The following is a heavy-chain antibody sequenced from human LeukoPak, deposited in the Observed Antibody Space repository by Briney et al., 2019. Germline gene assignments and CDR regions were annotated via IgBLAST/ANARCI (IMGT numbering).Heavy chain of an antibody. CDR2: INGGGSPI. D-gene: IGHD6-13*01. J-gene: IGHJ4*02. Sequence: GGSLRLSCAASGFTFSRDSMNWVRQAPGKGLEWVSYINGGGSPIYYADSVRGRFTISRDNVKNSLYLQMNSLRAEDTAVYYCAKGDYSSSWYYFDYWGQGTLVTVSS. CDR3: AKGDYSSSWYYFDY. V-gene: IGHV3-48*01. CDR1: GFTFSRDS.